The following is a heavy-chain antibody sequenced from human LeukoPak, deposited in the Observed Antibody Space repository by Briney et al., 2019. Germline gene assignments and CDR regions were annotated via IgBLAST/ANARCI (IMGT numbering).Heavy chain of an antibody. D-gene: IGHD2-2*01. CDR1: GFSLSTSGVG. CDR3: AHSERYCSSNSCPNWFDP. Sequence: SGPTLVNPTQTLTLTCTFSGFSLSTSGVGVGWIRQPPGKALEWLAAIYWNDDKHYSPSLKSRLTITKDTSKNQVVLTMTNMDPVDTAKYYCAHSERYCSSNSCPNWFDPWGQGTLVTVSS. CDR2: IYWNDDK. J-gene: IGHJ5*02. V-gene: IGHV2-5*01.